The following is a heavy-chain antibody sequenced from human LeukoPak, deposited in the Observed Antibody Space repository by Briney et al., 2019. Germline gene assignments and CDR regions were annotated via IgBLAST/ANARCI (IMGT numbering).Heavy chain of an antibody. V-gene: IGHV1-69*02. CDR2: IIPILGMA. J-gene: IGHJ6*02. D-gene: IGHD2-2*01. CDR1: GGTLSSYT. CDR3: ARDGVVRPPDCSSTSCPYNYYYYGMDV. Sequence: SVTVSCKACGGTLSSYTISWVRQAPGQGLEWMGRIIPILGMANYAQKFQGRVTITADKSTSTAYMELSSLRSEDTAVYYCARDGVVRPPDCSSTSCPYNYYYYGMDVWGQGTTVTVSS.